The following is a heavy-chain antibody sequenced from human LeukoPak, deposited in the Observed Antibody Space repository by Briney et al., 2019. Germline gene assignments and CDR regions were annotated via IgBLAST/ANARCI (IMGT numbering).Heavy chain of an antibody. J-gene: IGHJ4*02. CDR1: GYTFTGYY. V-gene: IGHV1-2*02. CDR3: ARPFEYSSSSYYFDY. Sequence: ASVTVSFKASGYTFTGYYMHWVRQAPAQGLEWMGWINPNSGGTNYAQKFQGRVTMTRDTSISTAYMELSRLRSDDTAVYYCARPFEYSSSSYYFDYWGQGTLVTVSS. CDR2: INPNSGGT. D-gene: IGHD6-6*01.